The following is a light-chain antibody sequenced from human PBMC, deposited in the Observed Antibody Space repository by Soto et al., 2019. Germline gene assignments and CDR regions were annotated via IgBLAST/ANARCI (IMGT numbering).Light chain of an antibody. CDR1: QSISSNY. Sequence: DIVMTQSPGTLSLSPGERATLSCRASQSISSNYLAWYQQKPGQSPRLLIYGASSRATGIPDRFSGRGSGTDFTLTISRLEPEDFAVYFCQQYGNSPMTFGQGTRLEI. CDR2: GAS. J-gene: IGKJ5*01. CDR3: QQYGNSPMT. V-gene: IGKV3-20*01.